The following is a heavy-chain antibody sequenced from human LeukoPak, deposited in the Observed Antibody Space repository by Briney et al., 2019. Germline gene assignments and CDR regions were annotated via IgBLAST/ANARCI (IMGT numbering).Heavy chain of an antibody. CDR1: GGTFSSYA. D-gene: IGHD3-3*01. CDR2: IIPIFGTA. CDR3: ARGAFGVVILYYFDY. V-gene: IGHV1-69*13. Sequence: ASVKVSCKASGGTFSSYAISWVRQAPGQGLEWMGGIIPIFGTANYAQKFQGRVTITADESTSTAYMELSSLRSEDTAVYYCARGAFGVVILYYFDYWGQGTLVTVPS. J-gene: IGHJ4*02.